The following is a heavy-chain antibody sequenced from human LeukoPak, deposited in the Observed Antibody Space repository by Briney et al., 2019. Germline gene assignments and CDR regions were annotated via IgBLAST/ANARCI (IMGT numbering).Heavy chain of an antibody. CDR2: INSDGSAT. CDR3: ARGTAGYHSGYFDY. V-gene: IGHV3-74*01. D-gene: IGHD3-16*02. Sequence: GGSLRLSCAASEFDFSSHAMTWVCQAPGKGLVWVSRINSDGSATAYADSVKGRFTISRDNAENTLYPQMNSLRAEDTAVYYCARGTAGYHSGYFDYWGQGTLVTVSS. J-gene: IGHJ4*02. CDR1: EFDFSSHA.